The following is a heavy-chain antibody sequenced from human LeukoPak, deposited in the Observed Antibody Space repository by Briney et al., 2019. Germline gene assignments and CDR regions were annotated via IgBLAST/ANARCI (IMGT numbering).Heavy chain of an antibody. Sequence: KGGESLKISCKGSGYSFTTYWIAWVRQMPGKGLEWMGIIYPGDSDTRYSPSFQGQVTISADKSITTAYLQWGSLKASHTAMYYCARPTYYYVDSRGYPTWDAFDVWGQGTKVTVSS. V-gene: IGHV5-51*01. D-gene: IGHD3-22*01. CDR1: GYSFTTYW. CDR3: ARPTYYYVDSRGYPTWDAFDV. CDR2: IYPGDSDT. J-gene: IGHJ3*01.